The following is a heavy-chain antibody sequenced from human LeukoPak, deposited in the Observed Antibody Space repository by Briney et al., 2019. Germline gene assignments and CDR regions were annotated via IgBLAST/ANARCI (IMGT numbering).Heavy chain of an antibody. CDR3: AKDPTVTSPPLSPFDP. CDR2: ISGSGGST. CDR1: GFSFSSYA. Sequence: AGGSLRLSCAASGFSFSSYAMSWVRQAPGKGLEWVSAISGSGGSTYYADSVKGRFTISRDNSKSTLYLQMNSLRAEDTAVYYCAKDPTVTSPPLSPFDPWGQGTLVTVSS. V-gene: IGHV3-23*01. J-gene: IGHJ5*02. D-gene: IGHD4-17*01.